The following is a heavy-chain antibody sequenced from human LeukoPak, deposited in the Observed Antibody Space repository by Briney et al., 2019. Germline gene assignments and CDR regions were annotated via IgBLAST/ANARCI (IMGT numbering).Heavy chain of an antibody. D-gene: IGHD2-15*01. CDR3: ALPHSFEYAFDI. CDR1: GGTFSSYA. Sequence: ASVRVSCKASGGTFSSYAISGVRQAPGQGLEWMGGIIPIFGTANYAQKFQGRVTITADESTSTAYMELSSLRSEDTAVYYCALPHSFEYAFDIWGQGTMVTVSS. J-gene: IGHJ3*02. V-gene: IGHV1-69*13. CDR2: IIPIFGTA.